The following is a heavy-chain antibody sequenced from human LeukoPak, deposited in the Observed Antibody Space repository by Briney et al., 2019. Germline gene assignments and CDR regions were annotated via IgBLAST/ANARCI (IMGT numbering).Heavy chain of an antibody. CDR1: GFTFRNDG. J-gene: IGHJ2*01. CDR3: ARELVSLGTGYFDL. Sequence: GGSLRLSCAASGFTFRNDGMDWVRQAPGKGLEWVSGITGSSTWTYYADSVRGRFTISRDNSKNTLHLQMNNLTADDTAIYYCARELVSLGTGYFDLWGRGTLVAVSS. CDR2: ITGSSTWT. V-gene: IGHV3-23*01. D-gene: IGHD7-27*01.